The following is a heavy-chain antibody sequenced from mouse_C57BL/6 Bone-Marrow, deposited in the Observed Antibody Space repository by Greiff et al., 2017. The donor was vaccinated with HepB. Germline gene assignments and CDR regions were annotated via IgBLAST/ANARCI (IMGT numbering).Heavy chain of an antibody. CDR3: ARYSHYYGSSYWYFDV. J-gene: IGHJ1*03. D-gene: IGHD1-1*01. V-gene: IGHV7-1*01. Sequence: EVKVVESGGGLVQSGRSLRLSCATSGFTFSDFYMEWVRQAPGKGLEWIAASRNKANDYTTEYSASVKGRFIVSRDTSQSILYLQMNALRAEDTAIYYCARYSHYYGSSYWYFDVWGTGTTVTVSS. CDR1: GFTFSDFY. CDR2: SRNKANDYTT.